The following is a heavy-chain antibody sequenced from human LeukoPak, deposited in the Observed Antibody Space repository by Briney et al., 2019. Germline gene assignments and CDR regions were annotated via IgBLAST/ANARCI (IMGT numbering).Heavy chain of an antibody. CDR1: GGSISSSSYY. J-gene: IGHJ4*02. D-gene: IGHD5-18*01. CDR3: ARPSGYSYGYGIDY. CDR2: IYYSGST. V-gene: IGHV4-39*01. Sequence: SETLSLTCTVSGGSISSSSYYWGWIRQPPGKGLEWLGSIYYSGSTYYNPSLKSRVTISVDTSKNQFSLKLSSVTAADTAVYYCARPSGYSYGYGIDYWGQGTLVTVSS.